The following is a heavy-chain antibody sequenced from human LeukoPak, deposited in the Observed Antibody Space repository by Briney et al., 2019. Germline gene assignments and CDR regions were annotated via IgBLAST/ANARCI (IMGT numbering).Heavy chain of an antibody. J-gene: IGHJ6*02. D-gene: IGHD4-17*01. V-gene: IGHV3-21*01. Sequence: GGSLRLSCAASGFTFSRYSMNWVRQAPGKGLEWVSSISSSSSYIYYADSVKCRFTISRDNAKNSLYLQMNSLRAEDTAVYYCARDDGRTVDYGMDVWGQGTTVTVSS. CDR2: ISSSSSYI. CDR1: GFTFSRYS. CDR3: ARDDGRTVDYGMDV.